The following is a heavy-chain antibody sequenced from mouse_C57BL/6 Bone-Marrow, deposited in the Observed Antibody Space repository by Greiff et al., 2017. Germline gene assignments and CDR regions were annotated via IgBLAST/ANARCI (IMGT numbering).Heavy chain of an antibody. CDR1: GFNIKDDY. CDR2: IDPENGDT. V-gene: IGHV14-4*01. CDR3: TTLAHFGY. Sequence: VQLQQSGAELVRPGASVKLSCTASGFNIKDDYMHWVKQRPEQGLEWIGWIDPENGDTEYASKFQGKATITADTSSNTAYLQLSSLPSEDAAVYYCTTLAHFGYWGQGTTLTVSS. J-gene: IGHJ2*01.